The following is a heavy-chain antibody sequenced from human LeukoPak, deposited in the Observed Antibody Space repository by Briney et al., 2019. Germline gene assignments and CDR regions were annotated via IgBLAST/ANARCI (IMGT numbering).Heavy chain of an antibody. V-gene: IGHV1-18*01. Sequence: ASVKVSCKASVYTFTSYGISWVRQAPGQGLEWMGWISAYNGNTNYAQKLQGRVTMTTDTSTSTAYMELRSLRSDDTAVYYCASTVRGAEYYYYYYMDVWGKGTTVTVSS. CDR2: ISAYNGNT. J-gene: IGHJ6*03. CDR3: ASTVRGAEYYYYYYMDV. CDR1: VYTFTSYG. D-gene: IGHD3-10*01.